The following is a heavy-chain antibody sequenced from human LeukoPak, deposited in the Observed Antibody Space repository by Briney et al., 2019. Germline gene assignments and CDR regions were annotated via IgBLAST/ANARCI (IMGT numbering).Heavy chain of an antibody. D-gene: IGHD5-18*01. CDR2: ISYDGSNK. J-gene: IGHJ4*02. CDR1: GFTFSSYA. CDR3: ARSHVDTAMVDDN. Sequence: GGSLRLSCAASGFTFSSYAMHWVRQAPGKGLEWAAVISYDGSNKYYADSVKGRFTISRDNSKNTLYLQMNSLRAEDTAVYYCARSHVDTAMVDDNWGQGTLVTVSS. V-gene: IGHV3-30-3*01.